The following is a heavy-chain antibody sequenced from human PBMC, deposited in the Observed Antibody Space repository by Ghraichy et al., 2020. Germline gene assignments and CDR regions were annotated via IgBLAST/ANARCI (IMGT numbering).Heavy chain of an antibody. Sequence: SQTLSLTCIVSGGSISIRSYSWTWIRQPPEKGLEWIGYNFDSGSTYYSPSLKSRVTISVDTSKNQFSLRLSSVTAADTAVYYCARGCYGSGPDYWGQGTLVAVSS. CDR3: ARGCYGSGPDY. J-gene: IGHJ4*02. CDR1: GGSISIRSYS. V-gene: IGHV4-30-4*07. CDR2: NFDSGST. D-gene: IGHD3-10*01.